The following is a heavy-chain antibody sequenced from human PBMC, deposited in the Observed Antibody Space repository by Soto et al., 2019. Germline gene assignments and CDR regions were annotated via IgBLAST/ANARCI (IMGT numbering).Heavy chain of an antibody. CDR3: ARDGVGYSGYDSGIDY. D-gene: IGHD5-12*01. V-gene: IGHV3-48*03. J-gene: IGHJ4*02. CDR1: GFTFSSYE. CDR2: ISSSGSTI. Sequence: GGSLRLSCAASGFTFSSYEMNWVRQAPGKGLEWVSYISSSGSTIYYADSVKGRFTISRDNAKNSLYLQMNSLRAEDTAVYYCARDGVGYSGYDSGIDYWGQGTLVTVSS.